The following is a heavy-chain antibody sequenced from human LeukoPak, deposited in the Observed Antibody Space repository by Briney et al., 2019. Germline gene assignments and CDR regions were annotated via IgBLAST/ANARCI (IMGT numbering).Heavy chain of an antibody. J-gene: IGHJ3*02. CDR1: GFTFSSYA. CDR2: ISYDGSNK. D-gene: IGHD3-9*01. CDR3: ARVSYAEELVTPDAFDI. V-gene: IGHV3-30-3*01. Sequence: GGSLRLSCAASGFTFSSYAMHWVRQAPGKGLEWVAAISYDGSNKYYADSVKGRFTISRDNSKNTLYLQMNSLRAEDTAVYYCARVSYAEELVTPDAFDIWGQGTMVTVSS.